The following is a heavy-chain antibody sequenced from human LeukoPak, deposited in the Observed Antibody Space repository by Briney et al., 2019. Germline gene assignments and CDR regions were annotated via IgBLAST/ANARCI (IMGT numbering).Heavy chain of an antibody. CDR2: IYYSGST. V-gene: IGHV4-61*08. Sequence: SETLSLTCTVSGGSISSGDYYWSWIRQPPGKGLEWIGYIYYSGSTNYNPSLKSRVTISVDTSKNQFSLKLSSVTAADTAVYYCARDRDYYDSSGYYYYYYGMDVWGQGTTVTVSS. CDR1: GGSISSGDYY. D-gene: IGHD3-22*01. CDR3: ARDRDYYDSSGYYYYYYGMDV. J-gene: IGHJ6*02.